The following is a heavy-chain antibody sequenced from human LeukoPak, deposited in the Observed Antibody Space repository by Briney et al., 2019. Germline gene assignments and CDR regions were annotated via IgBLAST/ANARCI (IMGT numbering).Heavy chain of an antibody. Sequence: GGSLRLSCAASGFTFSSYSMNWVRQAPGKGLEWVSSISSSSSYIYYADSVKGRFTISRDNAKNSLYLQMNSLRAEDTAVYYCARGGIGYGRAFDIWGQGTMVTVSS. CDR3: ARGGIGYGRAFDI. CDR2: ISSSSSYI. CDR1: GFTFSSYS. J-gene: IGHJ3*02. D-gene: IGHD4-17*01. V-gene: IGHV3-21*01.